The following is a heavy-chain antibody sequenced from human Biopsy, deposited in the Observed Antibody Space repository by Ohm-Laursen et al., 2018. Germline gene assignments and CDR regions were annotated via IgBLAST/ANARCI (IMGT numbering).Heavy chain of an antibody. Sequence: SLRLSCAASGFSFNDYYMSWIRQAPGKRLEWVSYISNSGGTIFYADSVRGRFTVSRDNAKNSLYLHMSSLRADDTAVYYCARLQGMQLQKNYFDYWGLGTLVTVSS. CDR1: GFSFNDYY. CDR3: ARLQGMQLQKNYFDY. V-gene: IGHV3-11*01. CDR2: ISNSGGTI. D-gene: IGHD2-15*01. J-gene: IGHJ4*02.